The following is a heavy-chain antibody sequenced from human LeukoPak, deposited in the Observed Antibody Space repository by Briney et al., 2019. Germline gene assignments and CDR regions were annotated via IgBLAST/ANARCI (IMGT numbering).Heavy chain of an antibody. D-gene: IGHD4-17*01. V-gene: IGHV5-51*01. CDR2: IYPGDSDT. CDR3: VRSPRGDSGRFMDY. J-gene: IGHJ4*02. Sequence: GESLKISCKGSGYSFTDSWIGWVRQMPGKGLEWMGSIYPGDSDTRYSPSFQGQVTITAVKSITTAYLQWSSLQASDTAMFYCVRSPRGDSGRFMDYWGQGTLLTVSS. CDR1: GYSFTDSW.